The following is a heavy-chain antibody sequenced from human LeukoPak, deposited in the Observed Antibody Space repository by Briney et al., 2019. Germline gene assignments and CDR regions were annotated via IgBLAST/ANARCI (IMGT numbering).Heavy chain of an antibody. CDR2: IYHSGST. CDR3: ARAICSGTSCANWFDP. J-gene: IGHJ5*02. V-gene: IGHV4-30-2*01. CDR1: GRSISSGGYS. D-gene: IGHD2-2*01. Sequence: SETVSLTCGVSGRSISSGGYSWSWIRPPRGKGLEWIGYIYHSGSTHYNPSLKSRVTISVDRSKNQFSLKLSSVTAADTAVYYCARAICSGTSCANWFDPWGQGTLVTVSS.